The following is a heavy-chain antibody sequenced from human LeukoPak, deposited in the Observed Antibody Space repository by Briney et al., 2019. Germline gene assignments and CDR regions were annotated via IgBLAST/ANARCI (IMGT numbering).Heavy chain of an antibody. CDR1: GYTFTGYY. V-gene: IGHV1-2*02. CDR3: AREWGIAAFDY. D-gene: IGHD6-13*01. J-gene: IGHJ4*02. Sequence: ASVKVSCKASGYTFTGYYMHWVRQAPGQGLEWMGWINPNSGGTNHAQKFQGRVTMTRDTSISTAYMELSRLRSDDTAVYYCAREWGIAAFDYWGQGTLVTVSS. CDR2: INPNSGGT.